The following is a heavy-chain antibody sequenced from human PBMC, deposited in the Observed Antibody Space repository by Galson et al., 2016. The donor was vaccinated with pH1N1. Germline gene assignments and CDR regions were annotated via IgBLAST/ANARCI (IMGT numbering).Heavy chain of an antibody. CDR3: ARGKRAKRKVLQ. J-gene: IGHJ4*02. D-gene: IGHD3-10*01. CDR1: GDRFTRFY. Sequence: SVKVSCKVSGDRFTRFYLSWVRRAPGQGLEWVGTIKYSGGSTTYSQSFQGRVTITGDTSTFTVHMEMSNLKSEDTAVYYCARGKRAKRKVLQGGQGTLVSVTS. CDR2: IKYSGGST. V-gene: IGHV1-46*01.